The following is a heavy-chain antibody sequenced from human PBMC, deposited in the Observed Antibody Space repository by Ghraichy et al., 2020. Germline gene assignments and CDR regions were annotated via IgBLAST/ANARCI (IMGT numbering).Heavy chain of an antibody. CDR2: INWNGGST. J-gene: IGHJ6*02. CDR3: ARVPGGGSGSYYNVLQKGDYYGMDV. Sequence: GGSLRLSCAASGFTFDDYGMSWVRQAPGKGLEWVSGINWNGGSTGYADSVKGRFTISRDNAKNSLYLQMNSLRAEDTALYYCARVPGGGSGSYYNVLQKGDYYGMDVWGQGTTITVSS. CDR1: GFTFDDYG. V-gene: IGHV3-20*04. D-gene: IGHD3-10*01.